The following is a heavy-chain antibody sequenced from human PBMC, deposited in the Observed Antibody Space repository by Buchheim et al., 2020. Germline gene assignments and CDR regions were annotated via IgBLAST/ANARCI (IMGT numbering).Heavy chain of an antibody. Sequence: QLQLQESGPGLVKPSETLSLTCTVSGGSISSSSYYWGWIRQPPGKGLEWIGSIYYSGSTYYNPSLKSRVTISVDTSKNQFSLKLSSVTAADTAVYYCARHGVYAPEVYYYYGMDVWGQGTT. J-gene: IGHJ6*02. CDR2: IYYSGST. V-gene: IGHV4-39*01. CDR3: ARHGVYAPEVYYYYGMDV. CDR1: GGSISSSSYY. D-gene: IGHD2-8*01.